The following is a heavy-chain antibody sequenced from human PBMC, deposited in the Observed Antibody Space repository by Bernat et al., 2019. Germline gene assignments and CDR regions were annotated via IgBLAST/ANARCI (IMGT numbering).Heavy chain of an antibody. Sequence: QVQLVESGGGVVQPGRSLRLSCAASGFTFSSYGMHWVRQAPGKGLEWVAVISYDGSNKYYADSVKVRFTISRDNSKNTLYLQMNSLRDEDTAVYYCAKETNRGAVYTHAFDIWGQGTMVTVSS. CDR3: AKETNRGAVYTHAFDI. D-gene: IGHD7-27*01. V-gene: IGHV3-30*18. J-gene: IGHJ3*02. CDR1: GFTFSSYG. CDR2: ISYDGSNK.